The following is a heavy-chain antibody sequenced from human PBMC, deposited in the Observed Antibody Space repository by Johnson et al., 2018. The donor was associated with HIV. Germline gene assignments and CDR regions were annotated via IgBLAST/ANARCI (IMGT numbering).Heavy chain of an antibody. Sequence: EVQLVESGGGLVEPGGSLRLSCAASGFTFSNAWMNWVRQAPGKGLEWVGRIKSKSDEGTTDYATPVKGRFTISRDDSKNTLYLQMNSLKTEDTAVYYCSTGVIVVVVGAILLPLHDAFDIWGQGTKVTVSS. CDR1: GFTFSNAW. CDR3: STGVIVVVVGAILLPLHDAFDI. J-gene: IGHJ3*02. D-gene: IGHD2-15*01. V-gene: IGHV3-15*01. CDR2: IKSKSDEGTT.